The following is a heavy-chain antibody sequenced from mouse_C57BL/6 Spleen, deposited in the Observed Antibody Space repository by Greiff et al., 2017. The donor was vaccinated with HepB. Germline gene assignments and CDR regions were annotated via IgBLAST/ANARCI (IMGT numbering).Heavy chain of an antibody. V-gene: IGHV1-52*01. CDR2: IDPSDSET. D-gene: IGHD1-1*01. CDR3: ARRYYGSSYAMDY. Sequence: QVQLQQPGAELVRPGSSVKLSCKASGYTFTSYWMHWVKQRPIQGLEWIGNIDPSDSETHYNQKFKDKATLTVDKSSSTAYMQLSSLTSEDSAVYYCARRYYGSSYAMDYWGQGTSGTVSS. CDR1: GYTFTSYW. J-gene: IGHJ4*01.